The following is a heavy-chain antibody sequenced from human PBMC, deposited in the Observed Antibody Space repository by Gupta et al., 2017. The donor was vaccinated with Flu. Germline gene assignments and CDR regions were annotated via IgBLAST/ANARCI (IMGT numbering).Heavy chain of an antibody. J-gene: IGHJ5*02. V-gene: IGHV1-2*02. CDR3: ARDRNIVVMVTKYSWFDP. Sequence: QVQLEQSGAEVKKPGASVTVSCKASGYTFNAYYMHWVRQAPGQGLEGMGWINPNDGATNYAQKFQGRVTMTRGTSISTAYLELSRLRSDDTAVYYCARDRNIVVMVTKYSWFDPWGQGTPVTVSS. CDR2: INPNDGAT. CDR1: GYTFNAYY. D-gene: IGHD2-15*01.